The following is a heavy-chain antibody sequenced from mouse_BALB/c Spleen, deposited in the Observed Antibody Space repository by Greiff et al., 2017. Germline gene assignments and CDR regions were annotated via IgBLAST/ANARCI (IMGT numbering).Heavy chain of an antibody. J-gene: IGHJ2*01. V-gene: IGHV5-6-4*01. CDR2: ISSGGSYT. D-gene: IGHD1-2*01. CDR3: TRVLITTAYYFDY. CDR1: GFTFSSYT. Sequence: EVKVVESGGGLVKPGGSLKLSCAASGFTFSSYTMSWVRQTPEKRLEWVATISSGGSYTYYPDSVKGRFTISRDNAKNTLYLQMSSLKSEDTAMYYCTRVLITTAYYFDYWGQGTTLTVSS.